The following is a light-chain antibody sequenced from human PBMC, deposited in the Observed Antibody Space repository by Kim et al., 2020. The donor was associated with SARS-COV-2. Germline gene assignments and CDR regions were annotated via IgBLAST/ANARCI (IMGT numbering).Light chain of an antibody. CDR3: QAWDSSTVV. CDR1: KLGDKY. CDR2: QDS. Sequence: VSTGQTASITCSGDKLGDKYACWYQQKPGQSPVLVIYQDSKRPSGIPERFSRSNSGNTATLTISGTQAMDEADYYCQAWDSSTVVFGGGTQLTVL. J-gene: IGLJ2*01. V-gene: IGLV3-1*01.